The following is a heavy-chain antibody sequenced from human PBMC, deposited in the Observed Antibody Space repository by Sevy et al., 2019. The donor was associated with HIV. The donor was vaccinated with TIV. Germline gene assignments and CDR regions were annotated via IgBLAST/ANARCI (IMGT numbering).Heavy chain of an antibody. D-gene: IGHD4-17*01. J-gene: IGHJ6*02. V-gene: IGHV3-21*01. CDR3: AKAPHPAVTTSYGMDV. CDR1: GFVFSSYT. Sequence: GGSLRLSCAASGFVFSSYTMNWVRQSPGKGLEWVSSISSSSRYIFYADSVKGRFTISRDNARNSLYLQMNSLRAEDTAVYYCAKAPHPAVTTSYGMDVWGQGTTVTVSS. CDR2: ISSSSRYI.